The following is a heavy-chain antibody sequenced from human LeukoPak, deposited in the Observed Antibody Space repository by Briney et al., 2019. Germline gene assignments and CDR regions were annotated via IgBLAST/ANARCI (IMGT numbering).Heavy chain of an antibody. CDR1: GGSISSYY. V-gene: IGHV4-59*01. D-gene: IGHD3-10*01. Sequence: PSETLSLTCTVSGGSISSYYWSWIRQPPGKGLEWIGYIYYSGSTNYNPSLKSRVTISVDTSKNQFSLKLSSVTAADTAVYYCAGEQGAYYYGSGSYYKGAFDIWGQGTMVTVSS. CDR2: IYYSGST. J-gene: IGHJ3*02. CDR3: AGEQGAYYYGSGSYYKGAFDI.